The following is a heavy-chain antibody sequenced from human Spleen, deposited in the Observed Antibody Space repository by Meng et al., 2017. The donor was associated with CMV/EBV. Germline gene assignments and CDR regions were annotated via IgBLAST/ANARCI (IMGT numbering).Heavy chain of an antibody. CDR3: TREGAQLLNA. V-gene: IGHV4-39*06. D-gene: IGHD2-2*01. CDR2: IFYSGST. Sequence: GSLRLSCSVSGASINTDNYYWGWIRQSPGKGLEWIGSIFYSGSTYYNPSLRGRVTLSIDTSKNQFTLKLKSVTAADTALYYCTREGAQLLNAWGQGTLVTVSS. J-gene: IGHJ5*02. CDR1: GASINTDNYY.